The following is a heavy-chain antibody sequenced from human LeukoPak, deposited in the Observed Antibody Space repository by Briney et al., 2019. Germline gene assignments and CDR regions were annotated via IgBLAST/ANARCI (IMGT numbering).Heavy chain of an antibody. Sequence: TSETLSLTCAVSGGSISSGGYSWSWIRQPPGKGLEWIGYIYHSGSTYYNPSLKSRVTISVDRSKNQFSLKLSSVTAADTAVYYCARRMGEYCSSTSCSYYFDYWGQGTLVTVSS. CDR3: ARRMGEYCSSTSCSYYFDY. D-gene: IGHD2-2*01. V-gene: IGHV4-30-2*01. J-gene: IGHJ4*02. CDR1: GGSISSGGYS. CDR2: IYHSGST.